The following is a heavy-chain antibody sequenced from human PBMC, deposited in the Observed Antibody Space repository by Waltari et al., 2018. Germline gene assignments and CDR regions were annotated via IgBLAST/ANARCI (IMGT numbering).Heavy chain of an antibody. Sequence: QVQLQESGPGLVKPSETLSLTCAVSGYSISSGYYWGWIRQPPGKGLEWIGSIYHSGSTYYNPSLKSRVTISVDTSKNQFSLKLSSVTAAETAVYYCARLYDFWSGTFDYWGQGTLVTVSS. V-gene: IGHV4-38-2*01. D-gene: IGHD3-3*01. J-gene: IGHJ4*02. CDR2: IYHSGST. CDR3: ARLYDFWSGTFDY. CDR1: GYSISSGYY.